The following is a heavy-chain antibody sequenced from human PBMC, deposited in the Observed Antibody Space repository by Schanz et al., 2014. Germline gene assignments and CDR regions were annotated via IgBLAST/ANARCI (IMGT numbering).Heavy chain of an antibody. CDR2: INPSGGST. Sequence: QVQLVQSGAEVKKPGASVKVSCKASGYSFTTYDVNWVRQATGQGLEWMGIINPSGGSTSYAQKFQGRVTMTRDTSTTTVYMELSSLRSDDTAVYYCVRDAGWAFGDYHGMDVWGRGTSVTVSS. J-gene: IGHJ6*02. CDR3: VRDAGWAFGDYHGMDV. D-gene: IGHD3-10*01. CDR1: GYSFTTYD. V-gene: IGHV1-46*01.